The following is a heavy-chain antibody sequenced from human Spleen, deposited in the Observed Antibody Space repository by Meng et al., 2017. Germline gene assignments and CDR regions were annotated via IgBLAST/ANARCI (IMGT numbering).Heavy chain of an antibody. Sequence: GRLEESGPGPVKPSVSLSCTCTIASDSISSYYWSWIRQPPGKGLEWIGYIYYSRTTNYNPSLKSRVTVLADTSKNHFSLRLSSVTAADTAVYYGATSFSGYAFDYWGQGALVTVSS. CDR1: SDSISSYY. J-gene: IGHJ4*02. CDR2: IYYSRTT. D-gene: IGHD5-12*01. V-gene: IGHV4-59*01. CDR3: ATSFSGYAFDY.